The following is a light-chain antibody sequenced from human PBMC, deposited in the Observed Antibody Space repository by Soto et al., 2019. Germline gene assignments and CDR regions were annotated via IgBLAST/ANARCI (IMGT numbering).Light chain of an antibody. V-gene: IGKV1-39*01. CDR1: QTITTY. CDR3: QHSYSTPMYT. J-gene: IGKJ2*01. CDR2: DAT. Sequence: DIQMTQSPSSLSASVGDRVTITCRASQTITTYLNWYQQIPGKAPKLLMYDATSLQTGVPSRFSGSGSGTHFTLTISSLQPEDSATYYCQHSYSTPMYTFGQGTKLEIK.